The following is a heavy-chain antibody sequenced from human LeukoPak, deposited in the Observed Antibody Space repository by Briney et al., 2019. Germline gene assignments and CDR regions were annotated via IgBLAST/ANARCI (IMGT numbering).Heavy chain of an antibody. Sequence: PGGSLRLSCAASGFTFSAYSMNWVRQAPGKGLEWVSAISGSGGSTYYADSVKGRFTISRDNSKNTLYLQMNSLRAEDTAVYYCAKNVEWLLYAFDIWGQGTMVTVSS. J-gene: IGHJ3*02. CDR3: AKNVEWLLYAFDI. V-gene: IGHV3-23*01. D-gene: IGHD3-3*01. CDR2: ISGSGGST. CDR1: GFTFSAYS.